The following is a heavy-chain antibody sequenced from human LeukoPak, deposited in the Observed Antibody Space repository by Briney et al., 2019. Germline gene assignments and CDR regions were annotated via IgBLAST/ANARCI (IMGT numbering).Heavy chain of an antibody. CDR2: ISYDGSNK. D-gene: IGHD1-14*01. CDR3: AKGGASLNLYYYYYYYMDV. J-gene: IGHJ6*03. CDR1: GFTFSSYG. V-gene: IGHV3-30*18. Sequence: GGSLRLSCAASGFTFSSYGMHWVRQAPGKGLEWVAVISYDGSNKYYADSVKGRFTISRDNSKNTLYLQMNSLRAEDTAVYYCAKGGASLNLYYYYYYYMDVWGKGTTVTVSS.